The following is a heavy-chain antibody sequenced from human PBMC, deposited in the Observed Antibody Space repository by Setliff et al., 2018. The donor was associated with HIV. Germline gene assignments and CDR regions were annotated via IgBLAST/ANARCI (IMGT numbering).Heavy chain of an antibody. V-gene: IGHV4-39*01. CDR1: GGSISSSSYY. Sequence: SETLSLTCTVSGGSISSSSYYWGWIRQPPGKGLEWIANIYYSGTTSYNPSLSSRLTISVDTSKNQVSLRLSSVTAADTGVYYCARHRDPPGSRWIFYYYYMDLWGGGTTVTVSS. D-gene: IGHD6-13*01. J-gene: IGHJ6*03. CDR2: IYYSGTT. CDR3: ARHRDPPGSRWIFYYYYMDL.